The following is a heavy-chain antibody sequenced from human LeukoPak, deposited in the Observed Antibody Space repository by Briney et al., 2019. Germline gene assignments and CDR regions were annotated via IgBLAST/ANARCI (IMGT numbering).Heavy chain of an antibody. CDR1: GFTFSSYS. J-gene: IGHJ4*02. CDR2: ISSGSSYI. CDR3: AREDGFDY. V-gene: IGHV3-21*01. Sequence: GGSLRLSCAASGFTFSSYSMNWVRQAPGKGPEWVSSISSGSSYIYYADSVKGRFTISRDNAKNSLYLQMNSLRAEDTAVYYCAREDGFDYWGQGTLVTVSS.